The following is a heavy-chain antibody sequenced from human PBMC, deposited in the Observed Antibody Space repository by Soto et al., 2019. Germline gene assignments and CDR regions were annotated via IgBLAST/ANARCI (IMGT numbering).Heavy chain of an antibody. Sequence: ASVKVSCKASGYTFTSYGISWVRQAPGQGLEWMGWISADNGNTNYAQKLQGRVTMTTDTSTSTAYMELRSLRSDDTAVYYCARAGSSWSTGWFDPWGQGTLVTVSS. CDR3: ARAGSSWSTGWFDP. J-gene: IGHJ5*02. V-gene: IGHV1-18*04. CDR1: GYTFTSYG. D-gene: IGHD6-13*01. CDR2: ISADNGNT.